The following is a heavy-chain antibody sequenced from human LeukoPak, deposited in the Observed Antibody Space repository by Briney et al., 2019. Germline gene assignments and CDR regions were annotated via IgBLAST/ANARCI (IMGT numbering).Heavy chain of an antibody. CDR2: IFPGDSDT. CDR1: GYSFSTYW. V-gene: IGHV5-51*01. CDR3: ARRGYSGYAIDY. D-gene: IGHD5-12*01. Sequence: GESLKISCKTSGYSFSTYWIGWVRQMPGKGLEWMGIIFPGDSDTTYSPSFQGQVTISADESISTVYLQWSSLKASDTAMYYCARRGYSGYAIDYWGQGTLVTVSS. J-gene: IGHJ4*02.